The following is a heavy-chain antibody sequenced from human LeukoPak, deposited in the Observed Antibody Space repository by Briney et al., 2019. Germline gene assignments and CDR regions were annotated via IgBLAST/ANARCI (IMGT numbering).Heavy chain of an antibody. CDR1: GGSISRGGYY. CDR2: IYYSGST. J-gene: IGHJ3*02. V-gene: IGHV4-31*03. CDR3: ARDLSTLGGAFDI. D-gene: IGHD3-16*01. Sequence: SETLSLTCTVSGGSISRGGYYWSWIRQHPGKGLEWIGYIYYSGSTYYNPSLKGRVTISVDTSKNQFSLKLSSVTAADTAVYYCARDLSTLGGAFDIWGQGTMVTVSS.